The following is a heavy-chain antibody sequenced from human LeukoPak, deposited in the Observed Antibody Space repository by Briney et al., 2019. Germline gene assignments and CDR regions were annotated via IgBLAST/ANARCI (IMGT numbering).Heavy chain of an antibody. J-gene: IGHJ4*02. V-gene: IGHV3-30*02. CDR3: ASGGPTRGTLDY. CDR2: LRKDATYS. Sequence: GGSLRLSCAPCVYPFSSYGMYWVRQTPDKGRQWVAYLRKDATYSNYADSVRGRFTITSANYQNTLDLKTKSPRVEDTAVYDCASGGPTRGTLDYWGQGTLVTVSS. D-gene: IGHD1-26*01. CDR1: VYPFSSYG.